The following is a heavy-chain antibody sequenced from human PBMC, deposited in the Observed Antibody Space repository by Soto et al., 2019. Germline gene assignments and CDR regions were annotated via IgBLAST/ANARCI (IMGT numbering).Heavy chain of an antibody. CDR1: GYTFTSYY. Sequence: ASVKVSCKASGYTFTSYYMHWVRQAPGQGLEWMGIINPSGGSTSYAQKFQGRVTMTRDTSTSTVYMDLSSLRSEDTAVYYCARGGARADIVVVPAAITYYYYGMDVWGQWTTVTVS. J-gene: IGHJ6*02. D-gene: IGHD2-2*02. V-gene: IGHV1-46*01. CDR3: ARGGARADIVVVPAAITYYYYGMDV. CDR2: INPSGGST.